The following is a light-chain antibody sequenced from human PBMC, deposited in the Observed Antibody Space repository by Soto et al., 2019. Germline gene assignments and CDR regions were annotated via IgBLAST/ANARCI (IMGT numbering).Light chain of an antibody. Sequence: IQLTHSPSSLSESVGDSVSISCLGQQVSSRYLAWYQQKPGKAPNLLIYAASTWQSGVPARFSGGGSGTDFTLTISSLQPEDFATYYCQQVYVYPATFGGGTKVDIK. CDR3: QQVYVYPAT. CDR2: AAS. J-gene: IGKJ4*01. CDR1: QVSSRY. V-gene: IGKV1-9*01.